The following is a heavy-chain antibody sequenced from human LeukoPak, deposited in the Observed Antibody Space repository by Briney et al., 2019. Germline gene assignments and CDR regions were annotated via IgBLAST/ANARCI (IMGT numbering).Heavy chain of an antibody. CDR1: GYTFTSYA. D-gene: IGHD3-3*01. CDR3: ARDRGVTIFGVAYWFDP. J-gene: IGHJ5*02. Sequence: ASVKVSCKASGYTFTSYAMNWVRQAPGQGLEWMGWINTNTGNPTYAQGFTGRFVFSLDTSVSTAYLQISSLKAEDTAVYYCARDRGVTIFGVAYWFDPWGQGTLVIVSS. CDR2: INTNTGNP. V-gene: IGHV7-4-1*02.